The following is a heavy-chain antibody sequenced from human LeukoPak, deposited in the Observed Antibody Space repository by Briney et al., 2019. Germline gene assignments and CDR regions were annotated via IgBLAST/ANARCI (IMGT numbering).Heavy chain of an antibody. CDR2: MNPNSGNT. CDR3: ARGLGSSGYYYDSSGYYRDY. Sequence: GASVKVSCKASGYTFTSYDINWVRQATGQGLEWMGWMNPNSGNTGYAQKFQGRVTKTRNTSISTAYMELSSLRSEDTAVYYCARGLGSSGYYYDSSGYYRDYWGQGTLVTVSS. V-gene: IGHV1-8*02. CDR1: GYTFTSYD. D-gene: IGHD3-22*01. J-gene: IGHJ4*02.